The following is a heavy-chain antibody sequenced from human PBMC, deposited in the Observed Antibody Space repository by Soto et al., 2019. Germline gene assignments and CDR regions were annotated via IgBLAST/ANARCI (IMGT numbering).Heavy chain of an antibody. V-gene: IGHV4-4*02. CDR2: INHSGST. Sequence: SETLSLTCAVSGGSISSSNWWNWVRQPPGKGLEWIGEINHSGSTNYNPSLKSRATISVDKSKNQFYLKLSSVTAADTAVYFFAAAVGTSYYYGMDVWGQGTTVTVSS. J-gene: IGHJ6*02. D-gene: IGHD6-13*01. CDR3: AAAVGTSYYYGMDV. CDR1: GGSISSSNW.